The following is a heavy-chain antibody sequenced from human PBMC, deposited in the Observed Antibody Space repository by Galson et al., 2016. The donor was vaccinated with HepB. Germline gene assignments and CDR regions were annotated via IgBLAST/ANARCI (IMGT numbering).Heavy chain of an antibody. Sequence: SLRLSCAASGLTFSRYGMHWVRQAPGKGLEWVAVISYDGSNKYYADSLKGRFSISRDNSKNTLYLQMNSLRAEDTAVCYCAKEFAVFSFTENQTIDYWGQGTLVTVSS. V-gene: IGHV3-30*18. J-gene: IGHJ4*02. CDR1: GLTFSRYG. D-gene: IGHD1-14*01. CDR3: AKEFAVFSFTENQTIDY. CDR2: ISYDGSNK.